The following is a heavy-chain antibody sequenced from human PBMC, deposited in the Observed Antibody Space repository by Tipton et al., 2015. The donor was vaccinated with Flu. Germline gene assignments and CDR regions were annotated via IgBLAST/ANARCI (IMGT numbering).Heavy chain of an antibody. D-gene: IGHD3-10*01. CDR3: VRDATDSSEGFGWFDP. CDR1: GFTLSSYW. CDR2: IKQDGSEK. Sequence: QLVQSGGGLVQPGGSLRLSCAASGFTLSSYWMSWVRQAPGKGLEWVANIKQDGSEKYYVDSVKGRFAISRDNSKNTLFLQMNSLRVEDTAVYFCVRDATDSSEGFGWFDPWGQGTLVTVPS. V-gene: IGHV3-7*01. J-gene: IGHJ5*02.